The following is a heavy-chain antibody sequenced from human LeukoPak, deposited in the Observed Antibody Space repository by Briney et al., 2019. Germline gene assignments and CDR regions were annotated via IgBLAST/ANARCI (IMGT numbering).Heavy chain of an antibody. CDR1: GFTLSSYW. Sequence: RPGGSLRLSCAASGFTLSSYWMSWVRQAPGKGLEWVANIKQDGSEKYYVDSVKGRFTISRDNAKNSLYLQMNSLRAEDTAVYYCARESRRWREFDIWGQGTMVTVSS. D-gene: IGHD5-24*01. CDR2: IKQDGSEK. CDR3: ARESRRWREFDI. V-gene: IGHV3-7*01. J-gene: IGHJ3*02.